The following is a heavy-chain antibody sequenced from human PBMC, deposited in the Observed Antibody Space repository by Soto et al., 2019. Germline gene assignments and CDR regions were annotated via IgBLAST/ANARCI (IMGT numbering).Heavy chain of an antibody. CDR3: ARDLPLRYFDWLLYDY. Sequence: ASVKVSCKASGYTFTSYGISWVRQAPGQGLEWMGWISAYNGNTNYAQKLQGRVTMTTDTSTSTAYMELRSLRSDDTAAYYCARDLPLRYFDWLLYDYWGQGTLVTVST. V-gene: IGHV1-18*01. J-gene: IGHJ4*02. CDR2: ISAYNGNT. D-gene: IGHD3-9*01. CDR1: GYTFTSYG.